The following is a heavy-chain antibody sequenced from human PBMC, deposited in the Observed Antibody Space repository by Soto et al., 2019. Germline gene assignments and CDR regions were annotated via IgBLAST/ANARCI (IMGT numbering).Heavy chain of an antibody. J-gene: IGHJ4*02. Sequence: SETLSLTCAVSITNIYYFGWIRQPPGKGLEWIGSIYHSGSTYYNPSLKSRVTISVETSRNQFSLKLRSVTAADTAVYFCASPSSAYCSDTSCYVDTFHYWGQGTMVTVSS. CDR2: IYHSGST. CDR3: ASPSSAYCSDTSCYVDTFHY. V-gene: IGHV4-38-2*01. CDR1: ITNIYY. D-gene: IGHD2-2*01.